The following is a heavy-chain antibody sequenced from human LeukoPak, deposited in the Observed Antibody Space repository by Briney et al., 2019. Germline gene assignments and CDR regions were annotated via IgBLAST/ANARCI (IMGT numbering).Heavy chain of an antibody. CDR1: GFTFSSYA. J-gene: IGHJ4*02. Sequence: GGSLRLSFAASGFTFSSYAMHWVRQAPGKGLEWVAVISYDGSNKYYADSVKGRFTISRDNSKNTLYLQMSRLRAEDTAVYYCARGRTMGFVLRDGYKVGSYYLDYWGQGTLVTVSA. CDR3: ARGRTMGFVLRDGYKVGSYYLDY. CDR2: ISYDGSNK. V-gene: IGHV3-30-3*01. D-gene: IGHD5-24*01.